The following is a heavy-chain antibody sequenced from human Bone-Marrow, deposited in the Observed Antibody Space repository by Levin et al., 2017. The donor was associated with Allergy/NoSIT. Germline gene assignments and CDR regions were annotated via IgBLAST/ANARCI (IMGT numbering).Heavy chain of an antibody. CDR2: IDPTDSYT. CDR1: GYTFTTSW. CDR3: ATSGYVSGSSLYRSSFFDY. J-gene: IGHJ4*02. Sequence: GESLKISCKGSGYTFTTSWISWVRQMPGKGLEWMGKIDPTDSYTNYSPSFEGHVTISVDKSITTAYLQWSSLKASDTAMYYCATSGYVSGSSLYRSSFFDYWGQGTLVTVSS. V-gene: IGHV5-10-1*01. D-gene: IGHD3-10*01.